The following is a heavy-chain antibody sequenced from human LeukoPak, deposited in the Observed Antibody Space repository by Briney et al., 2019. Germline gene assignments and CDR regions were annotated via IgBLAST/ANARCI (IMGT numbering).Heavy chain of an antibody. V-gene: IGHV4-39*07. CDR3: ARVVRGVHFDY. J-gene: IGHJ4*02. CDR2: IYYSGST. D-gene: IGHD3-10*01. CDR1: GGSISSSSYY. Sequence: SEALSLTCTVSGGSISSSSYYWGWIRQPPGKGLEWIGSIYYSGSTYYNPSLKSRVTISVDTSKNQFSLKLSSVTAADTAVYYCARVVRGVHFDYWGQGTLVTVSS.